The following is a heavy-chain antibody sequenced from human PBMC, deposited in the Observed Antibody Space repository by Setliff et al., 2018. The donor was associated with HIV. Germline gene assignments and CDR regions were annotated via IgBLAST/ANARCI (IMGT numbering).Heavy chain of an antibody. J-gene: IGHJ6*02. CDR3: ARAPTLFGVKYYYYFGMDV. Sequence: GASVKVSCKASGYTFTGYYMHWVRQAPGQGLEWVGWINPHSGDTNYAQKFQDRVTMTRDTSVNIAYMQLSRLRSDDTAVYYCARAPTLFGVKYYYYFGMDVWGQGTTVTVSS. CDR2: INPHSGDT. V-gene: IGHV1-2*02. D-gene: IGHD3-3*01. CDR1: GYTFTGYY.